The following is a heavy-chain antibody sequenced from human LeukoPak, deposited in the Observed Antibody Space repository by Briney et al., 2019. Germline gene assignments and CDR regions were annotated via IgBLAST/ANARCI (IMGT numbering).Heavy chain of an antibody. J-gene: IGHJ4*02. D-gene: IGHD2-21*01. CDR2: IRRKANSYAT. CDR3: IPHGIMKYY. CDR1: GFTFSGSA. V-gene: IGHV3-73*01. Sequence: QPGGSLKLSCAASGFTFSGSATHWVRQASGKGLEWVGRIRRKANSYATAYAASVTGRFTISRDDSKNTAYLQMNSLKTEDRAVYYCIPHGIMKYYWGQGTLVTVSS.